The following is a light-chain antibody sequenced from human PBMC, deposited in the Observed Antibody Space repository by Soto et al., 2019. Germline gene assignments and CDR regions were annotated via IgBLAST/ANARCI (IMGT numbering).Light chain of an antibody. CDR2: DAS. CDR3: QQRSNWPPIT. J-gene: IGKJ5*01. CDR1: QSVSSY. Sequence: EIVLTQSPATLSFSPGERATLSCRASQSVSSYVAWYQQKPGQAPRLLIYDASNRATGIPARFSGSGSGTDFTLTISSLEPEDFAVYYCQQRSNWPPITFGQGTRLEI. V-gene: IGKV3-11*01.